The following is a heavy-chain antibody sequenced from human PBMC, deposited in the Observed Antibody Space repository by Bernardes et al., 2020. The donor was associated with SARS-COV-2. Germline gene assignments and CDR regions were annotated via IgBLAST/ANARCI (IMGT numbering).Heavy chain of an antibody. CDR2: ITAYNGHT. CDR1: GYTITNYG. D-gene: IGHD3-3*01. CDR3: ARRMLSGVGIYWYFDL. V-gene: IGHV1-18*01. Sequence: ASVKVSCKASGYTITNYGISWLRQAPGQGLEWMGWITAYNGHTKYAQKFQGRVTMTTDTSTSTAYMELRSLRSDDTAVYYCARRMLSGVGIYWYFDLWGRGTLVTVSS. J-gene: IGHJ2*01.